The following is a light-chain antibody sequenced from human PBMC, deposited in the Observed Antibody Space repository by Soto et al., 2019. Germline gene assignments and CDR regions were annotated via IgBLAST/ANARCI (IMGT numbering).Light chain of an antibody. CDR2: GAS. CDR3: QQYNNWPRT. CDR1: QRVSSN. J-gene: IGKJ1*01. V-gene: IGKV3-15*01. Sequence: EIVMTQSPATLSVSPGERATLSCRASQRVSSNLAWYQQKPGQAPRLLIYGASTRATGIPARFSDSEYRTKFTLTISSLQSEDFAVYYCQQYNNWPRTFGQGTKVDIK.